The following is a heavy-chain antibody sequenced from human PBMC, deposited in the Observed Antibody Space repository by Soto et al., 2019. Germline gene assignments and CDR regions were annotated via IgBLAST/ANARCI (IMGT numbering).Heavy chain of an antibody. D-gene: IGHD6-19*01. Sequence: GGSLRLSCAASGFTFSSYGMHWVRQAPGKGLEWVALIWYDGSNKYYADSVKGRFTISRDNSKNTLYLQMNSLRAEDTAVYYCARDGARYSSGFNWFDPWGQGTLVTVSS. V-gene: IGHV3-33*01. J-gene: IGHJ5*02. CDR1: GFTFSSYG. CDR2: IWYDGSNK. CDR3: ARDGARYSSGFNWFDP.